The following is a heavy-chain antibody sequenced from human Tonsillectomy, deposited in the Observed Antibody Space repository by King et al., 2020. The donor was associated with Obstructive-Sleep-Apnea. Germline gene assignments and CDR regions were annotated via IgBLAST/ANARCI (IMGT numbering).Heavy chain of an antibody. Sequence: VQLVESGAEVKKPGASVKVSCKASVYTFTSYDMHWVRQAPGQGLEWMGIINPSGGSTSYAQKFQGRVTMTRDTSTRTVYMELRSRRYEDTAVYYCARDIVVVVAATGGGDYYYYGMDVWGQGTTVTVSS. V-gene: IGHV1-46*03. J-gene: IGHJ6*02. CDR3: ARDIVVVVAATGGGDYYYYGMDV. CDR1: VYTFTSYD. CDR2: INPSGGST. D-gene: IGHD2-15*01.